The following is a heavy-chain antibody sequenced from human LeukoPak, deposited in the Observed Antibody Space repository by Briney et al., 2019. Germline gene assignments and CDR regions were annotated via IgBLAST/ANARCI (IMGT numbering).Heavy chain of an antibody. CDR1: GGSFSDYY. CDR2: INHSGST. CDR3: ASEGYCSTISCYDNWFDP. V-gene: IGHV4-34*01. D-gene: IGHD2-2*01. Sequence: SETLSLTCAVYGGSFSDYYWSWIRQPPGKGLEGIGEINHSGSTNYNPSLKSRVTISVDTSKNQFSLKLSSVSAADTAVYYCASEGYCSTISCYDNWFDPWGQGTLVTVSS. J-gene: IGHJ5*02.